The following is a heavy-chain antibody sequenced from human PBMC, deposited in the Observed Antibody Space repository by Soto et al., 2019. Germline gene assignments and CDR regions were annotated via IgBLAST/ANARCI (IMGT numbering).Heavy chain of an antibody. Sequence: LRLSCAESRCTFGVYNTPWGRQPPCKGPAGVAVISYDGTDGYYSDAVLGRFTFSRYNSNNMLYLEMNSLRPGDTAVYYCATGHRGLTGTTVVVTVPGWFDLWGQGVVVTVSS. CDR1: RCTFGVYN. D-gene: IGHD2-21*02. J-gene: IGHJ5*02. CDR2: ISYDGTDG. CDR3: ATGHRGLTGTTVVVTVPGWFDL. V-gene: IGHV3-30*03.